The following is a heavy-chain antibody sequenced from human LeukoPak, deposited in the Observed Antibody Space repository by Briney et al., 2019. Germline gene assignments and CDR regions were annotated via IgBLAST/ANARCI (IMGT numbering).Heavy chain of an antibody. J-gene: IGHJ3*02. CDR3: SRCVFI. CDR1: RYSISSGFY. Sequence: SETLSLTCVESRYSISSGFYWGWTRQPPGKGLEWIGSIYHSGSTYYNPSLKSRVTISVDTSKNQFSLKLSSVTDADTAVYYCSRCVFIGGQGTMVTVSS. D-gene: IGHD2-21*01. V-gene: IGHV4-38-2*01. CDR2: IYHSGST.